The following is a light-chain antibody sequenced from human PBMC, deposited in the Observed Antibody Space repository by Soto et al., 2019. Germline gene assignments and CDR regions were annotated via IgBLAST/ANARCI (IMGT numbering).Light chain of an antibody. J-gene: IGKJ1*01. CDR2: AAS. CDR1: QAISTW. V-gene: IGKV1D-12*01. Sequence: DIQMTQSPSSVSASVGDRVTITCRASQAISTWLAWYQQKPRKAPKLLIYAASNLQTGVPSRFSGSGSGTDFTLTLSSLQPEDFATYYCQQSNSFPRTLGQGTKVEIK. CDR3: QQSNSFPRT.